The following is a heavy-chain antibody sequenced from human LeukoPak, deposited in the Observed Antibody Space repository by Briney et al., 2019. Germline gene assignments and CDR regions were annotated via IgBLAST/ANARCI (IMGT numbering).Heavy chain of an antibody. CDR1: GFIFRDFW. D-gene: IGHD3-22*01. CDR3: AGSGYFFDY. V-gene: IGHV3-15*01. Sequence: GGSLRLSCAASGFIFRDFWMHWVRQAPGKGLEWVGRIKSKTDGGTTDYAAPVKGRFTISRDDSKNTLYLQMNSLKTEDTAVYYCAGSGYFFDYWGQGTLVTVSS. CDR2: IKSKTDGGTT. J-gene: IGHJ4*02.